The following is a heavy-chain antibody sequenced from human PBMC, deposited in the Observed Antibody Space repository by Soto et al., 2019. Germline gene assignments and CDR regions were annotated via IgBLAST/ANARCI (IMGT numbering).Heavy chain of an antibody. Sequence: PGGSLRLSCAASGFTFSIYSMNWVRQAPGKGLEWVSSISSSSTYMYYADSVKGRFTISRDNAKNSLYLQMNSLRAEDTAVYYCARGQNWFDPWGEGTLVTVSS. CDR3: ARGQNWFDP. J-gene: IGHJ5*02. CDR1: GFTFSIYS. CDR2: ISSSSTYM. V-gene: IGHV3-21*01.